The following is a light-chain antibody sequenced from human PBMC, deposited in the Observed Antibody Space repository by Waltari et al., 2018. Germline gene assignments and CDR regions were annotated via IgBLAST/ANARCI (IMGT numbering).Light chain of an antibody. Sequence: DVVMTQSPLSLPITPGQPASMTCRSSQGLLHSDRNTYLSWFLQKPGQPPRRLIYRVSDRDSGVPDRFSGSGAGTDFTLKISRVEPEDVGIYYCMQATDFPFTFGPGTKLDIK. CDR2: RVS. J-gene: IGKJ3*01. V-gene: IGKV2-30*02. CDR3: MQATDFPFT. CDR1: QGLLHSDRNTY.